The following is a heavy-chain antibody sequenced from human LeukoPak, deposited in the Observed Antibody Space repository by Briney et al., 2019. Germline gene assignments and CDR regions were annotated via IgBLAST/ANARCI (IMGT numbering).Heavy chain of an antibody. V-gene: IGHV3-48*03. CDR2: ISSSGSTI. CDR3: PRGVPGDY. Sequence: GGSLRLSCAASGLIFSSYEMNCVRQAPGKGLEWVSYISSSGSTIYYAGSLKGRFTISRDNAKNSLYLQMNSLRAEDTAVYSCPRGVPGDYWRQGTLVTVSS. CDR1: GLIFSSYE. J-gene: IGHJ4*02. D-gene: IGHD1-1*01.